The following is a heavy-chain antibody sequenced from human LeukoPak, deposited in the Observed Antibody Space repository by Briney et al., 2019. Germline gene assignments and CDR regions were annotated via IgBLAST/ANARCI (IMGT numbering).Heavy chain of an antibody. CDR2: IYYSGST. Sequence: SETLSLTCTVSGGSISSGGYYWSWIRQPPGKGLEWIGYIYYSGSTYYNPSLKSRVTISVDTSKNQFSLKLSSVTAADTAVYYCAGSGSSAYYYYGMDVWGQGTTVTVSS. CDR1: GGSISSGGYY. D-gene: IGHD3-10*01. CDR3: AGSGSSAYYYYGMDV. J-gene: IGHJ6*02. V-gene: IGHV4-30-4*01.